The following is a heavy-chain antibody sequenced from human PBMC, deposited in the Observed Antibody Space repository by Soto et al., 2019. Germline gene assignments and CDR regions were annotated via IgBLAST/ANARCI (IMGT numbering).Heavy chain of an antibody. D-gene: IGHD6-13*01. CDR2: IYYSGST. Sequence: SETLSLTCAVSAGSISGSFWSWIRQSPGRELELIGYIYYSGSTYYNPSLKSRITISIDTSRNQFSLKMSSVTDADTAVYYCAKVGRIAAAGTWFDPWGQGXPVTVYS. CDR1: AGSISGSF. CDR3: AKVGRIAAAGTWFDP. V-gene: IGHV4-59*01. J-gene: IGHJ5*02.